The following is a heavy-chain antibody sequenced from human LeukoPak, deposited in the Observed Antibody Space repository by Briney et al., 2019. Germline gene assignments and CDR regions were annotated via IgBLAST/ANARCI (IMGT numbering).Heavy chain of an antibody. V-gene: IGHV4-31*03. CDR2: IYYSGST. D-gene: IGHD6-13*01. CDR1: GGSISSGGYY. J-gene: IGHJ4*02. Sequence: SETLSLTCTVSGGSISSGGYYWSWIRQHPGKGLEWIGYIYYSGSTYSNPSLKSRVTISVDTSKNQFSLKLTSVTASDTAVYYCARHLDIAASGTFDYWGQGTLVTVSS. CDR3: ARHLDIAASGTFDY.